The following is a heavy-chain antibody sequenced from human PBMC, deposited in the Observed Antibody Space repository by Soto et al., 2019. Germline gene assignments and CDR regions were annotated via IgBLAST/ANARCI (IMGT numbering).Heavy chain of an antibody. CDR1: GDSINSDNYY. CDR3: ARLEGLATISYYFDY. Sequence: QLQLQESGPGLVKPSETLSLTCSVSGDSINSDNYYWGWIRQPPGKVLEWFGSIYYRGNTYYNPSLKTRVTISLDKSKSQSSLKLNSVTDADSAVYFCARLEGLATISYYFDYWGQGTLVTVSS. CDR2: IYYRGNT. V-gene: IGHV4-39*01. D-gene: IGHD3-9*01. J-gene: IGHJ4*02.